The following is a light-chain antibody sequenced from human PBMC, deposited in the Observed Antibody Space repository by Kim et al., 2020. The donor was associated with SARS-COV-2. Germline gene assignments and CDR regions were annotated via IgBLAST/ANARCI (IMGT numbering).Light chain of an antibody. V-gene: IGLV3-1*01. CDR3: QTWDSSTVV. CDR2: QDT. Sequence: SYELTQPPSVSVSPGQTASVTCSGDELGNKYTCWYQQRPGLSPVLVIYQDTKRPSGIPERFSGSNSGNTATLTISGTRTMDEADYYCQTWDSSTVVFGGGTQLTVL. CDR1: ELGNKY. J-gene: IGLJ2*01.